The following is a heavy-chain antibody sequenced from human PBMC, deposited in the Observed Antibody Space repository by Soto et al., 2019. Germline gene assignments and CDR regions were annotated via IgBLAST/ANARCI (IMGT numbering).Heavy chain of an antibody. CDR2: IKQDGSEK. J-gene: IGHJ3*02. V-gene: IGHV3-7*01. D-gene: IGHD3-9*01. Sequence: GESLKISCAASGFTFSSYWMSWVRQAPGKGLEWVANIKQDGSEKYYVDSVKGRFTISRDNAKNSLYLQRNSLCAEDTAVYYCARGVAYYDILTGYYAFDIWGQGTMVTVSS. CDR1: GFTFSSYW. CDR3: ARGVAYYDILTGYYAFDI.